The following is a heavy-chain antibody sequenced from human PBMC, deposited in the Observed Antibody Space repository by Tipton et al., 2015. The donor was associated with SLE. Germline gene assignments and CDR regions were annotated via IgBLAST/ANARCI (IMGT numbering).Heavy chain of an antibody. J-gene: IGHJ6*03. V-gene: IGHV4-59*08. CDR1: GGSIDSNY. Sequence: TLSLTCTVSGGSIDSNYWSWIRQPPGKELESIGSVYHTGSTNYNPSLKSRVTISVDTSKNQFSLKLTSVTAADTAVYYCARVGHGFDDSGYNSHYYYYMDVWGKGTTVTVSS. CDR3: ARVGHGFDDSGYNSHYYYYMDV. D-gene: IGHD3-22*01. CDR2: VYHTGST.